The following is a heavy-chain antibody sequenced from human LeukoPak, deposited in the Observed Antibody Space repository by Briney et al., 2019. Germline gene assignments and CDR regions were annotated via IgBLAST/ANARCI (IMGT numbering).Heavy chain of an antibody. CDR3: GRDALVGYFSYYYIDV. CDR2: ISNSGST. D-gene: IGHD2-15*01. V-gene: IGHV4-59*11. CDR1: DGPIRGHY. J-gene: IGHJ6*03. Sequence: PSETLSLTCTVSDGPIRGHYWTWIRQSPLKGLEWIGDISNSGSTKYNPSLKSRVTISIDTSKSQFSLRLTSVTAADTAVYYCGRDALVGYFSYYYIDVWGKGTTVTVSS.